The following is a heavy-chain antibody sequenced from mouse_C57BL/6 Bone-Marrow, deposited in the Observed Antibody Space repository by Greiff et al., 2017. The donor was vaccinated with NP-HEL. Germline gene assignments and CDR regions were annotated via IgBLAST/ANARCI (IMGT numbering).Heavy chain of an antibody. CDR2: ISYDGSN. D-gene: IGHD6-1*01. V-gene: IGHV3-6*01. CDR3: ARGQAY. J-gene: IGHJ3*01. Sequence: EVQLMESGPGLVKPSQSLSLTCSVTGYSITSGYYWNWIRQFPGNKLEWMGYISYDGSNNYNPSLKNRISITRDTSKNQFILKLNSVTTEDTATYYCARGQAYWGQGTLVTVSA. CDR1: GYSITSGYY.